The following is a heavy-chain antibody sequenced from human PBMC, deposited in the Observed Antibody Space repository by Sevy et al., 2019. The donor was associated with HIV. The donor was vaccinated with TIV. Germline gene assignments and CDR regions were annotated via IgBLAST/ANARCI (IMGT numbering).Heavy chain of an antibody. CDR3: AKDTSDYGDYGGTYYYAMDV. D-gene: IGHD4-17*01. J-gene: IGHJ6*02. CDR2: ISYDGSNR. V-gene: IGHV3-30*18. CDR1: GFTFSSFG. Sequence: GGSLRLSCAASGFTFSSFGMHWVRQAPGKGLQWVALISYDGSNRYYADSVKGRFTISRDNSKNTLYLQMNGLRAEDTAVYYCAKDTSDYGDYGGTYYYAMDVWGQGTTVTVSS.